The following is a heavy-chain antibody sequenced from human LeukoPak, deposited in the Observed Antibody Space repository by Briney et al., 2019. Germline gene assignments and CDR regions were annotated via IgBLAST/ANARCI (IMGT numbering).Heavy chain of an antibody. Sequence: GGSLRLSCAASGFTFSSYAMSWVRQAPGKGLEWVSAISGSGGSTYYADSVKGRFTISRDNSKNTLYLQMNSLRAEDTAVYYCAKDPLYSSSWFWFGPWGQGTLVTVSS. CDR1: GFTFSSYA. V-gene: IGHV3-23*01. D-gene: IGHD6-13*01. J-gene: IGHJ5*02. CDR2: ISGSGGST. CDR3: AKDPLYSSSWFWFGP.